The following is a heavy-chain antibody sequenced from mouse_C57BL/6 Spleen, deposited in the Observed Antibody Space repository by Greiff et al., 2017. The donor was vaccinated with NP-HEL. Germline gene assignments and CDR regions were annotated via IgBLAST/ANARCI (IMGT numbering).Heavy chain of an antibody. J-gene: IGHJ4*01. CDR3: ARKYYGSSENAMDY. D-gene: IGHD1-1*01. V-gene: IGHV1-81*01. CDR1: GYTFTSYG. CDR2: IYPRSGNT. Sequence: QVHVKQSGAELARPGASVKLSCKASGYTFTSYGISWVKQRTGQGLEWIGEIYPRSGNTYYNEKFKGKATLTADKSSSTAYMELRSLTSEDSAVYFCARKYYGSSENAMDYWGQGTSVTVSS.